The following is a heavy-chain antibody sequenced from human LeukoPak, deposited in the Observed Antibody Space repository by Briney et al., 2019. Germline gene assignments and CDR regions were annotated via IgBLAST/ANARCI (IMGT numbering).Heavy chain of an antibody. V-gene: IGHV4-59*08. CDR3: ARHDIWGENPLFDY. CDR2: FYYSGGT. Sequence: SETLSLTCTVSGGSINNYYGSWIRQPPGKGLEWVGYFYYSGGTNYNPSLKSRVTISVDTSKNQFSLKLSSVTAADTAVYYCARHDIWGENPLFDYWGQGTLVTVSS. D-gene: IGHD3-16*01. J-gene: IGHJ4*02. CDR1: GGSINNYY.